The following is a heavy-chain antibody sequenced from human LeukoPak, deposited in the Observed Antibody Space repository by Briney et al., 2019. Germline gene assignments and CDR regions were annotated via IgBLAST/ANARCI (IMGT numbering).Heavy chain of an antibody. CDR1: GGSFSSYS. D-gene: IGHD3-16*01. Sequence: PSETLSLTCTVSGGSFSSYSWSWIRQPPGKGLEWIGYIYYSGSTNYNPSPKSRVTISVDTSKNQFSLKLSSVTAADTAVYYCARVIGGVAENAIFDYWGQGTLVTVSS. J-gene: IGHJ4*02. CDR2: IYYSGST. V-gene: IGHV4-59*01. CDR3: ARVIGGVAENAIFDY.